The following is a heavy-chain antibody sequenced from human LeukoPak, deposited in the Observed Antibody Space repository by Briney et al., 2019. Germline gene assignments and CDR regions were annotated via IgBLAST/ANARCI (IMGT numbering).Heavy chain of an antibody. CDR1: GFTFSSYW. CDR2: INSDGSST. J-gene: IGHJ4*02. CDR3: AREAPGGAAAAEEFFY. V-gene: IGHV3-74*01. D-gene: IGHD6-13*01. Sequence: PGGSLRLSCAASGFTFSSYWMHWVRQAPGKGLVWVSRINSDGSSTSYADSVKGRFTISRDNAKSTLYLQMNSLRAKDTAVYYCAREAPGGAAAAEEFFYWGQGTLVTVSS.